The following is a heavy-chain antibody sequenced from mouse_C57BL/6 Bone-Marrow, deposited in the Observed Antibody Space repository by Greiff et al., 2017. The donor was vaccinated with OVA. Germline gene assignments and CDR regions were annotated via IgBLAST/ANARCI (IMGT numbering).Heavy chain of an antibody. CDR1: GYTFTSYW. CDR3: ARKGDLLWYPFAY. CDR2: IDPSDSET. J-gene: IGHJ3*01. V-gene: IGHV1-52*01. Sequence: VQLQQPGAELVRPGSSVKLSCKASGYTFTSYWMHWVKQRPIQGLEWIGNIDPSDSETHYNQKFKDKATLTVDKSSSTAYMQLSSLTSEDSAVYYCARKGDLLWYPFAYWGQGTLVTVSA. D-gene: IGHD2-1*01.